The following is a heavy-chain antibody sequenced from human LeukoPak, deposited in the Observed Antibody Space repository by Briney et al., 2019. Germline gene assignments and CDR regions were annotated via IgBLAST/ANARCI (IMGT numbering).Heavy chain of an antibody. CDR2: INHSGST. J-gene: IGHJ6*03. V-gene: IGHV4-34*01. Sequence: PSETLSLTCAVYGGSFSGYYWSWIRQPPGKGLEWIGEINHSGSTNYNPSLKSRVTISVDTSKNQFSLKLSSVTAADTAVYYCARDGLSPYYYYYMDVWGKGTTVTVSS. CDR3: ARDGLSPYYYYYMDV. CDR1: GGSFSGYY. D-gene: IGHD3-10*01.